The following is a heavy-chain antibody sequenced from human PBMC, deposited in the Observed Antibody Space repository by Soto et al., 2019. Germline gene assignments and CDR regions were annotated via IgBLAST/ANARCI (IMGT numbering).Heavy chain of an antibody. J-gene: IGHJ4*02. Sequence: EVPLVESGGGLVQPGGSLRLSCAASGFTFSSYWMHWVRRAPGKGLVWVSRINSDGSSTSYADSVKGRFTISRDNAKNTLYLQMNSLRAEDTAVYYCARGDVGANPIDIFDYWGQGTLVTVSS. CDR2: INSDGSST. CDR3: ARGDVGANPIDIFDY. V-gene: IGHV3-74*01. D-gene: IGHD1-26*01. CDR1: GFTFSSYW.